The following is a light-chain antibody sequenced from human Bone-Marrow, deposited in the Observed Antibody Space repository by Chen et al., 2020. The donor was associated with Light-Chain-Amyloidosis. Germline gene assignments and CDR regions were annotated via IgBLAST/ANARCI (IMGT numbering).Light chain of an antibody. CDR3: QQYKSYSWT. CDR2: KAS. V-gene: IGKV1-5*03. J-gene: IGKJ1*01. CDR1: QSISYW. Sequence: DIQMTQSPATLSAVVGDRVTISCRASQSISYWLAWYQQKPGKAPNLLIYKASSLQSGVPSRFSGNGSGTEFTLTSSSLQPDDSATYYCQQYKSYSWTFGQGTKVEI.